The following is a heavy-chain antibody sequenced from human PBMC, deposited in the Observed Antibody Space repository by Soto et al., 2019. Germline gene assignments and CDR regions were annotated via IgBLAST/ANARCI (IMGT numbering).Heavy chain of an antibody. V-gene: IGHV6-1*01. CDR2: TYYRSKWYN. Sequence: SQTLSLTCAISGDSVPSNSAAWNWIRQSPSRGLEWLGRTYYRSKWYNDYAVSVKSRITINPDTSKNQFSLQLNSVTPEDTAVYYCAIDLEYYDFWSGPDAFDIWGQGTMVTVSS. J-gene: IGHJ3*02. CDR3: AIDLEYYDFWSGPDAFDI. D-gene: IGHD3-3*01. CDR1: GDSVPSNSAA.